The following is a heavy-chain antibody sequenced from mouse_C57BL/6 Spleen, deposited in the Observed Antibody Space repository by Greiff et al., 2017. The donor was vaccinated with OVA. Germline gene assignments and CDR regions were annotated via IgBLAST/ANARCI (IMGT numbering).Heavy chain of an antibody. CDR1: GYTFTSYG. V-gene: IGHV1-81*01. Sequence: VKLMESGAELARPGASVKLSCKASGYTFTSYGISWVKQRTGQGLEWIGEIYPRSGNTYYNEKFKGKATLTADKSSSTAYMELRSLTSEDSAVYFCARWDYYGSTGNAMDYWGQGTSVTVSS. CDR2: IYPRSGNT. J-gene: IGHJ4*01. D-gene: IGHD1-1*01. CDR3: ARWDYYGSTGNAMDY.